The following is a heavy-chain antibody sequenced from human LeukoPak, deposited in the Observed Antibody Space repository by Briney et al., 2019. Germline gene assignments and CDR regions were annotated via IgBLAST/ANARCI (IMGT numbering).Heavy chain of an antibody. V-gene: IGHV3-23*01. Sequence: GGSLRLSCAAFGFTFSSYAMNWVRQAPGKGLEWVSGLIRGGGTTHYADSVKGRFTISSDYSSNTLYLQMNSLRPEDTALYYCAKDHCSRTNCYAGPDYWGQGTLVTVSS. D-gene: IGHD2-2*01. J-gene: IGHJ4*02. CDR2: LIRGGGTT. CDR3: AKDHCSRTNCYAGPDY. CDR1: GFTFSSYA.